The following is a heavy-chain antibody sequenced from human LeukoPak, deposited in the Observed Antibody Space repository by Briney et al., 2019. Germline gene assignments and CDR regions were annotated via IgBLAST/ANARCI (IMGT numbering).Heavy chain of an antibody. Sequence: GGSLRLSCAASGFTFRSYWMSWVRQAPGKGLEWVANINQDGSEKYYVDSVKGRFSISRDNDENSLYLQMNRLRVEDTAVYYCANAYSGSSDYWGQGTLVTVSS. D-gene: IGHD1-26*01. CDR2: INQDGSEK. CDR1: GFTFRSYW. V-gene: IGHV3-7*01. J-gene: IGHJ4*02. CDR3: ANAYSGSSDY.